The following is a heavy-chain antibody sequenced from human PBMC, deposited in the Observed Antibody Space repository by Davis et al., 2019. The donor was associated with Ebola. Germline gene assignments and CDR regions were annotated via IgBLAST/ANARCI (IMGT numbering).Heavy chain of an antibody. CDR2: IYYSGST. CDR3: ARDRGSYSAFDY. J-gene: IGHJ4*02. D-gene: IGHD1-26*01. V-gene: IGHV4-61*01. CDR1: GGSVSSGSYY. Sequence: PSETLSLTCTVSGGSVSSGSYYWSWIRQPPGKGLEWIGYIYYSGSTNYNPSLKSRVTISVDTSKNQFSLKLSSVTAADTAVYYCARDRGSYSAFDYWGQGTLVTVSS.